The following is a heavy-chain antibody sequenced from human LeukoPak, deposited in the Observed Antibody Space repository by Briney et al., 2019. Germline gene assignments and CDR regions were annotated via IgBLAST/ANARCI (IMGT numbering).Heavy chain of an antibody. Sequence: PGGSLRLSCAASGFTFSSYEMNWVRQAPGKGLEWVSYISGLGTTIYYAESVKGRFAISRDNAKNSLYLQMNSLRAEDTAVYYRARGLTSYYDSSGYWGGQGTLVTVSS. CDR3: ARGLTSYYDSSGYW. CDR2: ISGLGTTI. J-gene: IGHJ4*02. V-gene: IGHV3-48*03. D-gene: IGHD3-22*01. CDR1: GFTFSSYE.